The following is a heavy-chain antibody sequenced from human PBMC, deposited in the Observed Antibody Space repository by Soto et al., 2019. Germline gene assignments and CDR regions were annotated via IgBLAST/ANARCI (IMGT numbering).Heavy chain of an antibody. CDR2: IYPDDSNT. CDR3: ASRKITSDAFDF. V-gene: IGHV5-51*01. Sequence: GESLKISCKGSGYRFTSQWIGWVRQMPGKGLEWMGVIYPDDSNTGYSPSFQGQVTISADKSISTAFLQWSSLKASDSAMYYCASRKITSDAFDFWGQGTMVTVSS. D-gene: IGHD1-1*01. J-gene: IGHJ3*01. CDR1: GYRFTSQW.